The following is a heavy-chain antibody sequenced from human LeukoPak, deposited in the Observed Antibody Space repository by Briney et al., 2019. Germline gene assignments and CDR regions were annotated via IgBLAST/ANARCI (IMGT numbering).Heavy chain of an antibody. V-gene: IGHV2-5*02. J-gene: IGHJ4*02. CDR3: ARGHKEMAVKMEGAYYFDY. Sequence: SGPTLVNPTQTLTLTCSLSGFSLSTPGLAVGWIRQPPGKALEYLGVIYWDDDKRYRPSLKKRLTITEDNSKNKVVLTMTDMAPVDRARYFSARGHKEMAVKMEGAYYFDYWGQGNLVTVSS. CDR1: GFSLSTPGLA. D-gene: IGHD5-24*01. CDR2: IYWDDDK.